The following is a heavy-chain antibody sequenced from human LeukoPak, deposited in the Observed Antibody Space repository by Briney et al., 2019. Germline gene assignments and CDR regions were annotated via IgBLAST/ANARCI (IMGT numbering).Heavy chain of an antibody. Sequence: ASVKVSCKASGYTLTSYYMHWVRQAPGQGLEWMGIINPSGGSTSYAQKFQGRVTMTRDMSTSTVYMELSSLRSEDTAVYYCARNGDYGYYYYYMDVWGKGTTVTVSS. V-gene: IGHV1-46*01. CDR1: GYTLTSYY. D-gene: IGHD4-17*01. CDR2: INPSGGST. J-gene: IGHJ6*03. CDR3: ARNGDYGYYYYYMDV.